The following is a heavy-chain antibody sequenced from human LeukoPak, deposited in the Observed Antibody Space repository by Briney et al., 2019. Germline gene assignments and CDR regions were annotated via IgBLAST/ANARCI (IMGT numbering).Heavy chain of an antibody. CDR2: IFTSGST. D-gene: IGHD3-10*01. Sequence: SETLSLTCTVSGDSISGLTYYWNWIRQPAGKGLEWIGHIFTSGSTNYNPSLKSRVTISVDTSKNQFSLKLSSVTAADTAVYYCASSRFGELHYWGQGTLVTVSS. J-gene: IGHJ4*02. CDR1: GDSISGLTYY. V-gene: IGHV4-61*09. CDR3: ASSRFGELHY.